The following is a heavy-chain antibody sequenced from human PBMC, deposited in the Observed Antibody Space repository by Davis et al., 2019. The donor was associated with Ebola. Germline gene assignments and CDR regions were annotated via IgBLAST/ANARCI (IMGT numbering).Heavy chain of an antibody. V-gene: IGHV3-30-3*01. D-gene: IGHD2-2*01. CDR1: GFTFSSYA. CDR2: ISYDGSNK. CDR3: ARGGCSSTSCYLSLYYYYGMDV. Sequence: GGSLRLSCAASGFTFSSYAMHWVRQAPGKGLEWVAVISYDGSNKYYADSVKGRFTISRDNSKNTLYLQMNSLRAEDTAVYYCARGGCSSTSCYLSLYYYYGMDVWGQGTTVTVSS. J-gene: IGHJ6*02.